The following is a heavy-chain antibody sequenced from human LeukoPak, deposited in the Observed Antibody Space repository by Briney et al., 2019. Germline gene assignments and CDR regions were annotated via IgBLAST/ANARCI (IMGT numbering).Heavy chain of an antibody. V-gene: IGHV4-34*01. D-gene: IGHD3-3*01. CDR2: IIHSGST. CDR3: ARGEILYNRNYDFWSGYYAHIPLDY. Sequence: SETLSLTCAVYGGSFSGYYWSWIRQPPGKGLEWIGEIIHSGSTNYNPSLKSRVTISVDTSKNQFSLKLSSVTAADTAVYYCARGEILYNRNYDFWSGYYAHIPLDYWGQGTLVTVSS. CDR1: GGSFSGYY. J-gene: IGHJ4*02.